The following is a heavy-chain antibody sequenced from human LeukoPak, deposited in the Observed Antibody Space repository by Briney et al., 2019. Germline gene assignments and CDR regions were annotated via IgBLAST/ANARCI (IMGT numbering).Heavy chain of an antibody. CDR2: ISAYNGNT. J-gene: IGHJ4*02. V-gene: IGHV1-18*01. CDR1: GYTFTSYG. CDR3: AREAEPYCSSTSCYPPFDY. D-gene: IGHD2-2*01. Sequence: ASVKVSCKASGYTFTSYGISWVQQAPGQGLEWMGWISAYNGNTNYAQKLQGRVTMTTDTSTSTAYMELRNLRSDDTAVYYCAREAEPYCSSTSCYPPFDYWGQGTLVTVSS.